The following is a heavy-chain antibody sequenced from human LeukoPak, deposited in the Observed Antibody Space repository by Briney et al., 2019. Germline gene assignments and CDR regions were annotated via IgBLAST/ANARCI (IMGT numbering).Heavy chain of an antibody. CDR2: ITPIFGTA. CDR1: GGMFESQT. J-gene: IGHJ4*02. V-gene: IGHV1-69*06. D-gene: IGHD3-22*01. Sequence: ASVKVSCKASGGMFESQTISWVRQAPGQRLEWMGGITPIFGTANYAPKFQGRVTISADKSTNTAYMELRSLRSEDTAIYYCARGPHSSAYYYFHWGQGTLITVSS. CDR3: ARGPHSSAYYYFH.